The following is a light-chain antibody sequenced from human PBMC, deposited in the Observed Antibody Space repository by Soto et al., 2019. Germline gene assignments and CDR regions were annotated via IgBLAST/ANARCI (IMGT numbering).Light chain of an antibody. CDR2: INSDGSH. CDR1: RGHSTYA. V-gene: IGLV4-69*02. J-gene: IGLJ3*02. Sequence: QLVLTQSPSASASLGASVKLTCTLSRGHSTYAVAWHQQQPEKGPRYLMKINSDGSHSKGDEIPDRFSGSRSGAERSLTISRLQSEDEADYYCQTWGTGIRVFGGGTKVTVL. CDR3: QTWGTGIRV.